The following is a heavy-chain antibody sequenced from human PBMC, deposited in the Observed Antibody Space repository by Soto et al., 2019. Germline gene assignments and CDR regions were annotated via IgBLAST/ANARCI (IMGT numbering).Heavy chain of an antibody. D-gene: IGHD3-22*01. J-gene: IGHJ4*02. V-gene: IGHV1-2*04. CDR3: AREYLGRNNYDSSGYDY. CDR2: INPSSGGT. CDR1: GYTFTGYY. Sequence: ASVKVSCKASGYTFTGYYMHWVRQAPGQGLEWMGWINPSSGGTNYAQKFQGWVTMTRDTSISTAYMELSRLRSDDTAVYYCAREYLGRNNYDSSGYDYWGQGTLVTVSS.